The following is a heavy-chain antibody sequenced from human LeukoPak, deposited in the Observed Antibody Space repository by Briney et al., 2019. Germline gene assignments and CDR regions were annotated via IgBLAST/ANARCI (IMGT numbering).Heavy chain of an antibody. CDR1: GFTFSTYS. CDR3: ARARGGSSLKAGFDY. Sequence: GGSLRLSCAASGFTFSTYSMSWVRQAPGKGLEWVSSISSSSIHIYYADSVEGRFTISRDNANNSLYLQVNSLRAEDTAVYYCARARGGSSLKAGFDYWGQGTLVTVSS. V-gene: IGHV3-21*01. J-gene: IGHJ4*02. CDR2: ISSSSIHI. D-gene: IGHD1-26*01.